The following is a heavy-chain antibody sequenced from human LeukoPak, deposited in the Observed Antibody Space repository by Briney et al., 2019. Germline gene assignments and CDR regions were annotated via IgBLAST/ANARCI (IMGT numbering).Heavy chain of an antibody. J-gene: IGHJ4*02. D-gene: IGHD3-22*01. CDR3: ARLREGMIVVIFDY. CDR1: GYTFTSYG. Sequence: ASVTLSCKASGYTFTSYGISWVRQAPGQGLEWMGWISAYNGNTNYAQKLQGRVTMTTDTSTSTAYMELRSLRSDDTAVYYCARLREGMIVVIFDYWGQGTLVTVSS. CDR2: ISAYNGNT. V-gene: IGHV1-18*01.